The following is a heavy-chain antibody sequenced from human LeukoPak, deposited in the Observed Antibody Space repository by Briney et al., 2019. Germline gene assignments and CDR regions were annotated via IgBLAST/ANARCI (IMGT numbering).Heavy chain of an antibody. D-gene: IGHD3-3*01. CDR1: TFIFSDYA. CDR2: ISGSGGST. J-gene: IGHJ6*03. Sequence: GGSLRLSCAASTFIFSDYAMSWVRQAPGKGLEWVSAISGSGGSTYYADSVKGRFTISRDNSKNTLYLQMNSLRAEDTAAYYCAKVGAPLSHYYYYYMDVWGKGTTVTVSS. V-gene: IGHV3-23*01. CDR3: AKVGAPLSHYYYYYMDV.